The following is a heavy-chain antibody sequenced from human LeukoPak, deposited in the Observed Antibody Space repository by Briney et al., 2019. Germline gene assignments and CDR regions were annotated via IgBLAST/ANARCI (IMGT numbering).Heavy chain of an antibody. V-gene: IGHV4-34*01. J-gene: IGHJ6*03. CDR2: INHSGST. CDR3: ARERGITPTGYYYMDV. Sequence: PSETLSLTCAVSDGSLRGYYWSWIRQPPGKGLEWIGEINHSGSTNYNPSLESRVTISEETSKNQFSLKVTSVTAADTAVYYCARERGITPTGYYYMDVWGKGTTVTVSS. D-gene: IGHD3-16*01. CDR1: DGSLRGYY.